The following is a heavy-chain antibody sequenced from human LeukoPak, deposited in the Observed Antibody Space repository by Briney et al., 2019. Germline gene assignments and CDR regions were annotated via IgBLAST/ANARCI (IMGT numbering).Heavy chain of an antibody. Sequence: SETLSLTCTVSGGSISSSSYYWGWIRQPPGKGLEWIGSIYYSGSTYYNPSLKSRVIISVDTSKNQFSLKLSSVTAADTAVYYCARLRGWGYYYYYMDVWGKGTTVTVSS. CDR1: GGSISSSSYY. J-gene: IGHJ6*03. V-gene: IGHV4-39*01. D-gene: IGHD7-27*01. CDR3: ARLRGWGYYYYYMDV. CDR2: IYYSGST.